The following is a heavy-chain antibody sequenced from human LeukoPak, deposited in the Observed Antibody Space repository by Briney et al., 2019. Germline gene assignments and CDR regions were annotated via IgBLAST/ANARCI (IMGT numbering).Heavy chain of an antibody. D-gene: IGHD5-12*01. CDR2: INSDGSST. V-gene: IGHV3-74*01. CDR1: GFTFSSYW. CDR3: AREPRGYSGYEILYFDY. Sequence: GGSLRLSCAASGFTFSSYWMHWVRQAPGKGLVWVARINSDGSSTSYADSVKGRFTISRDNAKNTLYLQMNSLRAEDTAVYYCAREPRGYSGYEILYFDYWGQGTLVTVSS. J-gene: IGHJ4*02.